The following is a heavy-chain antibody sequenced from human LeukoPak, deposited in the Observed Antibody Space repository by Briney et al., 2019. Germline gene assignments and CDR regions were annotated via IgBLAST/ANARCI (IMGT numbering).Heavy chain of an antibody. CDR2: IYTSGST. Sequence: PSQTLSLTCTVSGGSISSGSYYWSWIRQPAGNGLEWIGRIYTSGSTHYNPSLKSRVTISVDTSKNQFYLKLSSLTAADTAMYYCARRDDSSGYHKIFDYWGPGTLVTVSS. J-gene: IGHJ4*02. D-gene: IGHD3-22*01. CDR1: GGSISSGSYY. CDR3: ARRDDSSGYHKIFDY. V-gene: IGHV4-61*02.